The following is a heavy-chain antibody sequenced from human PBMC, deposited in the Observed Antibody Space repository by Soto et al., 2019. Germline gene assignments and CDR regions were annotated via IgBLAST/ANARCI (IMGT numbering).Heavy chain of an antibody. CDR1: GGSISSGGYS. V-gene: IGHV4-30-2*01. Sequence: TSETLSLTCAVSGGSISSGGYSWSWIRQPPGKGLEWIGYIYHSGSTYYNPSLKSRVTISVDRSKNQFSLMLFSVTAADTAVYYCARHLYLTATYLAAFDVWGHGTMVTVSS. J-gene: IGHJ3*01. D-gene: IGHD2-21*02. CDR2: IYHSGST. CDR3: ARHLYLTATYLAAFDV.